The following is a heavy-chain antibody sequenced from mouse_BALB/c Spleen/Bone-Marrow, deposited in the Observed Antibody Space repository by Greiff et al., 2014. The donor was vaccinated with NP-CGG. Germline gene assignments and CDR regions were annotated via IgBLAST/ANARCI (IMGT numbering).Heavy chain of an antibody. V-gene: IGHV14-3*02. D-gene: IGHD2-14*01. CDR2: IDPANGNT. CDR1: GFNIKDTY. CDR3: ARYRYDYYAMDY. J-gene: IGHJ4*01. Sequence: EVQLQQSGAELVKPGASVKLSCTASGFNIKDTYMHWVKQRPEQGLEWIGRIDPANGNTKYDPKFQGKATITADTSSNTAYLQLSSLTAEDTAVYDGARYRYDYYAMDYWGQGTSVTVSS.